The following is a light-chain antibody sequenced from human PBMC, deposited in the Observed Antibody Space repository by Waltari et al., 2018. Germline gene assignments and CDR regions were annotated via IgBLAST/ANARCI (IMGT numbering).Light chain of an antibody. CDR2: GAF. V-gene: IGKV3-20*01. Sequence: EIVLTQSPGTLSLSPGEGATLSCRTSQTIRTTYLAWYQQKPGQAPTPLIYGAFSRATGIPHRFTGSGPGTDFSLTISSLDPEDFATYYCQQYDISPLTFGGGTKVEIK. CDR3: QQYDISPLT. J-gene: IGKJ4*01. CDR1: QTIRTTY.